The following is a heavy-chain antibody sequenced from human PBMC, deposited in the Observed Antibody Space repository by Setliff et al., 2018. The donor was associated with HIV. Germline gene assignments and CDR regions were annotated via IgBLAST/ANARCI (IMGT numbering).Heavy chain of an antibody. CDR3: ARDAGGAGEYFDY. CDR2: ISYDGSNK. V-gene: IGHV3-30*04. J-gene: IGHJ4*02. CDR1: GFTFSSYA. Sequence: SLKISCAASGFTFSSYAMHWVRQAPGKGLEWVAVISYDGSNKYYADSVKGRFTISRDNSKNTLYLQMNSLRAEDTAVYYCARDAGGAGEYFDYWGQGTLVTVSS. D-gene: IGHD7-27*01.